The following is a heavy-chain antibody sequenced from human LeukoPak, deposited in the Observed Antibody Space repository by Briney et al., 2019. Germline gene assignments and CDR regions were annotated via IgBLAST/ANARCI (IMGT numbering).Heavy chain of an antibody. D-gene: IGHD4-17*01. V-gene: IGHV3-64D*09. Sequence: GRSLRLSRSASGLTFSSYATHSVRQAPGKRLEYVSGISSNGGSTYYADAVKGRFTISSDNSKNTLYLQMSGLRAEDTAVYYCVKDRGVTTPYYFDYWGQGTLVTVSS. CDR3: VKDRGVTTPYYFDY. J-gene: IGHJ4*02. CDR1: GLTFSSYA. CDR2: ISSNGGST.